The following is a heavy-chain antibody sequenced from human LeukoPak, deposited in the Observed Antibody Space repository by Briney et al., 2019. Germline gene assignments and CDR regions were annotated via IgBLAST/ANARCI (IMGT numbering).Heavy chain of an antibody. D-gene: IGHD2-2*01. CDR2: IYYSGST. CDR1: GGSISSYY. Sequence: SETLSLTCTVSGGSISSYYWSWIRQPPGKGLEWIGYIYYSGSTNYNPSLKSRVTISVDTSKNQFSLKLSSVTAADTAVYYCAREVPAAIPYYYYGMDVWGQGATVTVSS. CDR3: AREVPAAIPYYYYGMDV. V-gene: IGHV4-59*01. J-gene: IGHJ6*02.